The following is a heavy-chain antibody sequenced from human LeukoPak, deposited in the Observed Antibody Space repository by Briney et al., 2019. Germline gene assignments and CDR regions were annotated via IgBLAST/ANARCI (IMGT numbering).Heavy chain of an antibody. V-gene: IGHV4-39*01. J-gene: IGHJ4*02. D-gene: IGHD3-3*01. CDR3: ARRRNYDFWSGYGALSYYFDY. Sequence: ASETLSPTCTVYGASISSSRYDWGWIRQPPGKGLEWIGRIYYSGSTYYNPSLKSRVTISGHTSKNQFSLKLRSVTAADTAVYYCARRRNYDFWSGYGALSYYFDYWGQGTLVTVSS. CDR1: GASISSSRYD. CDR2: IYYSGST.